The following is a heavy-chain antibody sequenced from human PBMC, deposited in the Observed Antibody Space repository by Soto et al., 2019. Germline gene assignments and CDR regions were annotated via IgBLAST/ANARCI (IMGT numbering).Heavy chain of an antibody. Sequence: SETLSLTCAVYGGSFSGYYWSWIRQPPGKGLEWIGEINPSGSTNYNPSLKSRVTISVDTSKNQFSLKLSSVTAADTAVYYCASHDYYDSSGYFGGAFDYWGQGTLVTVS. CDR3: ASHDYYDSSGYFGGAFDY. CDR2: INPSGST. D-gene: IGHD3-22*01. V-gene: IGHV4-34*01. J-gene: IGHJ4*02. CDR1: GGSFSGYY.